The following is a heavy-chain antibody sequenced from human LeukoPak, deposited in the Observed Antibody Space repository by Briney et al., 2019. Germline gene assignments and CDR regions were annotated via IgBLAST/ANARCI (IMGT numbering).Heavy chain of an antibody. CDR3: ARTSTMVRGAYAFDI. D-gene: IGHD3-10*01. J-gene: IGHJ3*02. CDR1: GGSFSGYY. V-gene: IGHV4-34*12. CDR2: FIHSGST. Sequence: SETLSLTCAVYGGSFSGYYWSWIRQPPGKGLEWIGEFIHSGSTNYNSSLKTRVTISVDTSKNQFSLKLSSVTAADTAVYYCARTSTMVRGAYAFDIWGQGTMVTVSS.